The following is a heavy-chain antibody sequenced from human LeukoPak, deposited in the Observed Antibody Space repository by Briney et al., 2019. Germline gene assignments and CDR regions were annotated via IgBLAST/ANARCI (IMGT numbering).Heavy chain of an antibody. CDR1: GFTFDDYA. Sequence: GRSLRLSCAASGFTFDDYAMPWVRQAPGKGLEWVSGISWNSGSTGYADSVKGRFTISRDNAKNSLYLQMNSLRAEDTALYYCAKDWSAIAAAGTGYFQHWGQGTLVTVSS. J-gene: IGHJ1*01. V-gene: IGHV3-9*01. D-gene: IGHD6-13*01. CDR3: AKDWSAIAAAGTGYFQH. CDR2: ISWNSGST.